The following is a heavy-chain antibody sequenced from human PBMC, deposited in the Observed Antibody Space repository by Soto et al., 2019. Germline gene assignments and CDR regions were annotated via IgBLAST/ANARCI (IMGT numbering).Heavy chain of an antibody. J-gene: IGHJ4*02. CDR1: GYSFTSYA. Sequence: GASVKVSCKASGYSFTSYAMHWVRQAPGQRLEWLGWINAGSGYTAYSQEFQGRVTLTRDTSATTAYMELSSLRSEDTAVYFCARGGQWDFLGDYWGQGTLVTVS. CDR2: INAGSGYT. CDR3: ARGGQWDFLGDY. V-gene: IGHV1-3*01. D-gene: IGHD1-26*01.